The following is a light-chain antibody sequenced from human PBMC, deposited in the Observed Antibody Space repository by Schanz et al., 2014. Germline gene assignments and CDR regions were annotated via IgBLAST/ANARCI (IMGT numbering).Light chain of an antibody. V-gene: IGKV3-11*01. CDR3: QQRSNWPLT. Sequence: EIVLTQSPGTLSLSPGERATLSCRASQSVSSTLAWYQQKPGQAPRLLIYDASNRATGIPARFSGSGSGTDFTLTISSLEPEDFAVYYCQQRSNWPLTFGPGTKVDIK. J-gene: IGKJ3*01. CDR1: QSVSST. CDR2: DAS.